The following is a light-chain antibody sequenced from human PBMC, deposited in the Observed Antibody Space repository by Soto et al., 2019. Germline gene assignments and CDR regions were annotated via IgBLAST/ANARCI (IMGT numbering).Light chain of an antibody. J-gene: IGKJ4*01. CDR1: QSVRSDY. CDR2: GVS. Sequence: EIVLTQSPATLSLSPGDRATLSCRASQSVRSDYFAWYQQKPGQAPGVIIFGVSTRATAIPDRFSGSGSGTDFTLTISRLEPEDFALYYCQQYGNSQLTFGGGTKVDIK. V-gene: IGKV3-20*01. CDR3: QQYGNSQLT.